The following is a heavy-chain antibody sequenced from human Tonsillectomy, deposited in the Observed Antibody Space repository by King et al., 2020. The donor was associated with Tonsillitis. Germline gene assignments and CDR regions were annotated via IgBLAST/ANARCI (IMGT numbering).Heavy chain of an antibody. CDR3: ARIWIAAAGTRGHFDY. Sequence: TLKESGPVLVKPTETLTLTCTVSGFSLSNARMGVSWIRQPPGKALEWLAHIFSNDEKSYSTSLKSRLTISKDTSKSQVVLTMTNMEPVDTATYYCARIWIAAAGTRGHFDYWGQGPLVTVSS. CDR2: IFSNDEK. CDR1: GFSLSNARMG. V-gene: IGHV2-26*01. D-gene: IGHD6-13*01. J-gene: IGHJ4*02.